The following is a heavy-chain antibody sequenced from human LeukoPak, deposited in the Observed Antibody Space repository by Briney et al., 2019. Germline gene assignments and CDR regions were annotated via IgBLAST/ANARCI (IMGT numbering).Heavy chain of an antibody. D-gene: IGHD3-22*01. Sequence: ASVKVSCKASGGTFSSYAVSWVRLTPGQGLEWLGGIIPVFGTTTYAQKFQAKDTMTADKSTNTAYLEISSLASDDTAVYYCARCSPGDSSNFYAVLQYWGQGTQVTVST. J-gene: IGHJ4*02. CDR3: ARCSPGDSSNFYAVLQY. V-gene: IGHV1-69*06. CDR2: IIPVFGTT. CDR1: GGTFSSYA.